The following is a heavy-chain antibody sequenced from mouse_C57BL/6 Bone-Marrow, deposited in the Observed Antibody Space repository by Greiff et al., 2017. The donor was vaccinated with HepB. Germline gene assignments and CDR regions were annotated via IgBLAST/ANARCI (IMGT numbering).Heavy chain of an antibody. V-gene: IGHV5-4*01. D-gene: IGHD2-2*01. J-gene: IGHJ3*01. CDR3: ARDQRGYDGFAY. Sequence: EVKVVESGGGLVKPGGSLKLSCAASGFTFSSYAMSWVRQTPEKRLEWVATISDGGSYTYYPDNVKGRFTISRDNAKNNLYLQMSHLKSEDTAMYYCARDQRGYDGFAYWGQGTLVTVSA. CDR1: GFTFSSYA. CDR2: ISDGGSYT.